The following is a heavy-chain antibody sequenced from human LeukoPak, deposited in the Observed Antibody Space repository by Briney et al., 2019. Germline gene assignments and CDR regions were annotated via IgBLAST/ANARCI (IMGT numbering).Heavy chain of an antibody. V-gene: IGHV3-23*01. CDR2: ISGSGDNT. J-gene: IGHJ4*02. Sequence: GGSLRLSCAASGFTFSSYAMSWVRQAPGKGLEGVSGISGSGDNTYYADSVKGRFTISRDNSKNTLYVQVNRLGPEDTAAYYCATGRYYDSSGSFYFDYWGQGPLVTVSS. CDR1: GFTFSSYA. D-gene: IGHD3-22*01. CDR3: ATGRYYDSSGSFYFDY.